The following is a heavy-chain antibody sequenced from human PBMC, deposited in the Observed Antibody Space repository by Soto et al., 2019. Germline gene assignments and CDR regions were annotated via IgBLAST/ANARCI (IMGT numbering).Heavy chain of an antibody. CDR3: AKGGVPYDI. D-gene: IGHD3-9*01. J-gene: IGHJ4*02. Sequence: GASVKVSCKASGGTFSSYAISWVRQAPGQGLEWMGGISPIYSTANYAQKFQGRVTMTTDTSTSTAYMELRSLRSDDTAVYYCAKGGVPYDIWGQGTLVTVSS. V-gene: IGHV1-69*05. CDR2: ISPIYSTA. CDR1: GGTFSSYA.